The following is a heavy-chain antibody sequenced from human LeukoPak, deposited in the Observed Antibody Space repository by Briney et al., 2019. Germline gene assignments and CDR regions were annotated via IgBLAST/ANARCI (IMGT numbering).Heavy chain of an antibody. CDR1: GFTFSSYE. CDR2: ITTSSSYI. J-gene: IGHJ3*02. D-gene: IGHD1-1*01. Sequence: GGSLRLSCAASGFTFSSYEMNWVRQAPGKGLEWVSSITTSSSYIYYADSVKGRFTISRDNAKNSLFLQMNSLRAEDTAVYFCARGWYTDAFDIWGQGTMVTVSS. CDR3: ARGWYTDAFDI. V-gene: IGHV3-21*01.